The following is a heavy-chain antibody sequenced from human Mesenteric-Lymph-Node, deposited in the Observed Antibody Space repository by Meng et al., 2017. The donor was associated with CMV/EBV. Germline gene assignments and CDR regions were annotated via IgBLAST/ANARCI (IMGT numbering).Heavy chain of an antibody. D-gene: IGHD2-2*01. Sequence: GESRKISGAASGFPFNSYIMNWVRQAPGGGLEWVSSITSSSKAIYYSDSVKGRFTISRDIARSTVYLQMNSLRAEDTAVYYCARGGGVVPALFYFDYWGQGTLVTVSS. J-gene: IGHJ4*02. CDR1: GFPFNSYI. V-gene: IGHV3-21*06. CDR3: ARGGGVVPALFYFDY. CDR2: ITSSSKAI.